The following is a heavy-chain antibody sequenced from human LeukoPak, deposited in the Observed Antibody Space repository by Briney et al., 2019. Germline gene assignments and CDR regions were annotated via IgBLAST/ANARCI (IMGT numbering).Heavy chain of an antibody. CDR1: GFTFSSYW. CDR3: ARDLSYSSSSGGSFDY. CDR2: IKEEGSET. J-gene: IGHJ4*02. Sequence: GGSLRLSCAASGFTFSSYWMSWVRPAPGKGLEWVANIKEEGSETYYVDAVKGRFTISRDNAKNSLYLQMDSLRADDTAVYYCARDLSYSSSSGGSFDYWGQGTLVTVSS. V-gene: IGHV3-7*05. D-gene: IGHD6-6*01.